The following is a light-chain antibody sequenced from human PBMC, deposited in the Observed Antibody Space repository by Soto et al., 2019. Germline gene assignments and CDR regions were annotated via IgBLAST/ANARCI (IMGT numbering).Light chain of an antibody. CDR2: DAS. CDR1: QSVSSY. CDR3: QQRSNWPT. V-gene: IGKV3-11*01. Sequence: IVLTQSPDAVSLSPRERATLSCRASQSVSSYLASYQQKPGQAPRLLIYDASNRATGIPARFSGSGSGTDFTLTISSLEPEDFAVYYGQQRSNWPTSGQGGRPEN. J-gene: IGKJ5*01.